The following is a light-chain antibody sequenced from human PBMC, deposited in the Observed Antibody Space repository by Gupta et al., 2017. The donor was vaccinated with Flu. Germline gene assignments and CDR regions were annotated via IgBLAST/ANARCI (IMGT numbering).Light chain of an antibody. J-gene: IGLJ2*01. V-gene: IGLV1-51*01. CDR2: NND. CDR3: GTCDNSLSEVV. CDR1: SSNIGINY. Sequence: QSVLTQPPSVSAAPGQKVTFSCSGSSSNIGINYVSWYQQLPGTAPKLLIYNNDQRPSGIPDRFSGSKSGTSATLGITGLQTGDEAVYYCGTCDNSLSEVVFGGGTKLAVL.